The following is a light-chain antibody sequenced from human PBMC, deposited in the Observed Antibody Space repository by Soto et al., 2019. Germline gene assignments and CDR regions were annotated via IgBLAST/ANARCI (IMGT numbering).Light chain of an antibody. J-gene: IGKJ1*01. CDR3: QQYNSFSRT. V-gene: IGKV1-5*03. Sequence: DIQMTQSPSSLSASVGDRVTITCRASQSISSYLNWYQQKPGKAPKVLIYKASSLESGVPSRFSGSGSGTEFTLTISSLQPDDFATYYCQQYNSFSRTFGQGTKVEI. CDR2: KAS. CDR1: QSISSY.